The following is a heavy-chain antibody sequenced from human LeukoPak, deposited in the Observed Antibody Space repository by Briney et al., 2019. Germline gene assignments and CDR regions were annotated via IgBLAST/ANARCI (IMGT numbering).Heavy chain of an antibody. J-gene: IGHJ4*02. CDR1: GGTFTSYG. V-gene: IGHV1-18*01. CDR2: ISAYDGNT. CDR3: ARRSTLYSSGWYYFDY. D-gene: IGHD6-19*01. Sequence: ASVKVSCKASGGTFTSYGISWVRQAPGQGLEWMGWISAYDGNTNYAHNLQDRVTMTTDTSTSTAYMELRGLRSDDTAVYYCARRSTLYSSGWYYFDYWGQGTLVTVSS.